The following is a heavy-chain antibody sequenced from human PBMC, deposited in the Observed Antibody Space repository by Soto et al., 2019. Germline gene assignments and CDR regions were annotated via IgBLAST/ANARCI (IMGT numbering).Heavy chain of an antibody. Sequence: SVNVSCKSSGGTFSSYSISWVRQAPGQGLEWMGGIIPIFGTADYAQKFQGRVTITADKSTSTAYMELSSLRSEDTAVYYCARDFGKYSSGWYGFDYWGQGTLVTVSS. V-gene: IGHV1-69*06. CDR1: GGTFSSYS. D-gene: IGHD6-19*01. CDR2: IIPIFGTA. CDR3: ARDFGKYSSGWYGFDY. J-gene: IGHJ4*02.